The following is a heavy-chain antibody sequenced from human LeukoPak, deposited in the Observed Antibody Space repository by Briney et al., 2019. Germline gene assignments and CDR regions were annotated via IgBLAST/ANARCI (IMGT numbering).Heavy chain of an antibody. Sequence: GGSLRLSCAASGFTFSSNWMYWVRLAPGKGLVWVSRINSDGSTTSYVDSVKGRFTISRDNAKSTLYLQMNSLRAEDTAVYYCTRDLTGTTWSENDYWGQGTLVTISS. D-gene: IGHD6-13*01. J-gene: IGHJ4*02. CDR3: TRDLTGTTWSENDY. CDR1: GFTFSSNW. V-gene: IGHV3-74*01. CDR2: INSDGSTT.